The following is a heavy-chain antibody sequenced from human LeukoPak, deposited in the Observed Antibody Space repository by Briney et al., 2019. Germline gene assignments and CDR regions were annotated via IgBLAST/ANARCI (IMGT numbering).Heavy chain of an antibody. CDR1: GGSISSYY. CDR2: IYTSGST. Sequence: PSETLSLTCAVSGGSISSYYWSWIRQPAGKGLEWIGRIYTSGSTNYNPSLKSRVTMSVDTSKNQFSLKLSSVTAADTAVYYCAGTKGYCSGGSCPSRRGNYYYYMDAWGKGTTVTVSS. J-gene: IGHJ6*03. D-gene: IGHD2-15*01. CDR3: AGTKGYCSGGSCPSRRGNYYYYMDA. V-gene: IGHV4-4*07.